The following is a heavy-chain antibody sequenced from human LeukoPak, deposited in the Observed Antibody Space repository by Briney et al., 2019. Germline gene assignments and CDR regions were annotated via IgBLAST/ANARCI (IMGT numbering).Heavy chain of an antibody. CDR3: ARDPVEWTVTRNWFDP. Sequence: PGGSLRLSCAASGFTFSSYSMNWVRQAPGKGLEWVSYISSSSSTIYYADSVKGRFTISRDNAKNSLYLQMNSLRAEDTAVYYCARDPVEWTVTRNWFDPWGQGTLVTVSS. V-gene: IGHV3-48*01. J-gene: IGHJ5*02. CDR1: GFTFSSYS. CDR2: ISSSSSTI. D-gene: IGHD4-17*01.